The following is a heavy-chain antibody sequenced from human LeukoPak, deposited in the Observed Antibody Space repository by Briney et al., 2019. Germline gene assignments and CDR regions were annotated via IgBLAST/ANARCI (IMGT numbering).Heavy chain of an antibody. Sequence: SETLSLTCTVSGGSISNYYWSWIRQPPGKGLEWIGYIYYSGSTNYNPSLKSRVTISVDTSKNQFSLKLTSVTAADTAVYYCARFETVAANPSEYWGQGALVTVSS. CDR2: IYYSGST. D-gene: IGHD6-19*01. CDR3: ARFETVAANPSEY. CDR1: GGSISNYY. J-gene: IGHJ4*02. V-gene: IGHV4-59*01.